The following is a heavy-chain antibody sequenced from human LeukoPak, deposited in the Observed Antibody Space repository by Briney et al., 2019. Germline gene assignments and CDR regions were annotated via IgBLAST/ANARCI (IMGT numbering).Heavy chain of an antibody. CDR2: IYSGVNT. CDR3: AREMLSYGDALDI. Sequence: GRSLTLSCAASGFDVSDKFMAWVRQAPGKGLEWVSVIYSGVNTYYADSAKGRFTISRDNAKNTLFLQMSSLRAEDTAVYYCAREMLSYGDALDIWGQGTVVTVSS. J-gene: IGHJ3*02. V-gene: IGHV3-53*01. CDR1: GFDVSDKF. D-gene: IGHD5-18*01.